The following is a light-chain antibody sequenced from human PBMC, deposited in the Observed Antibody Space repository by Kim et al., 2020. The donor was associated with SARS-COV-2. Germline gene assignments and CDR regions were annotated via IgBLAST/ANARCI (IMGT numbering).Light chain of an antibody. Sequence: QSALTQPRSVSGSPGQSVTISCTGTSSDIGVYNYVSWYQQHPDKAPKVMIYDVSERPSGVPDRFSGSKSGNTASLTISGLQAEDEADYYCCSYVDTYTYVFGTGTKVTVL. CDR1: SSDIGVYNY. V-gene: IGLV2-11*01. CDR2: DVS. J-gene: IGLJ1*01. CDR3: CSYVDTYTYV.